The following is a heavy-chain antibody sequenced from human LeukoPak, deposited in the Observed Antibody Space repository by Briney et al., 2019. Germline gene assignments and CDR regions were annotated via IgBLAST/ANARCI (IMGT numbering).Heavy chain of an antibody. Sequence: SQTLSLTCAVYGGSFSGYYWSWIRQPPGKGLEWIGEINHSGSTNYNPSLKSRVTISVDTSKNQFSLKLSSVTAADTAVYYCARQKRPAFDIWGQGTMVTVSS. J-gene: IGHJ3*02. V-gene: IGHV4-34*01. CDR1: GGSFSGYY. CDR3: ARQKRPAFDI. CDR2: INHSGST.